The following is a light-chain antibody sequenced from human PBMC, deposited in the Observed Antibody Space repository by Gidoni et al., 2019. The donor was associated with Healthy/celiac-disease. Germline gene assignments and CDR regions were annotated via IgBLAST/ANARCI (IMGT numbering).Light chain of an antibody. V-gene: IGLV2-8*01. CDR3: SSYAGSNNWV. CDR1: SSAVGGYNY. J-gene: IGLJ3*02. Sequence: QSALTQPPSASGSPGQSVTISCTGTSSAVGGYNYVSWYQQHPGKAPKLMIYEVSKRPSGVPDRFSGSKSDNTASLTVAGLQAEDEADYYCSSYAGSNNWVFGGGTKLTVL. CDR2: EVS.